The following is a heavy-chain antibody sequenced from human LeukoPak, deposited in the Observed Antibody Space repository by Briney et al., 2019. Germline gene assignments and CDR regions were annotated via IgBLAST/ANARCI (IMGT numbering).Heavy chain of an antibody. Sequence: ASVKVSCKVPGYTLTELSMHWVRQAPGKGLEWMGGFDPEDGETIYAQKFQGRVTMTEDTSTDTAYMELSSLRSEDTAVYYCATIPHTAMGYYYGMDVWGQGTTVTVSS. CDR2: FDPEDGET. D-gene: IGHD5-18*01. J-gene: IGHJ6*02. V-gene: IGHV1-24*01. CDR1: GYTLTELS. CDR3: ATIPHTAMGYYYGMDV.